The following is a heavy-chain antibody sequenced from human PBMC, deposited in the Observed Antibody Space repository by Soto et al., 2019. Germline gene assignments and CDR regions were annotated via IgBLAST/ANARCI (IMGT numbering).Heavy chain of an antibody. CDR1: GFTFSSYW. J-gene: IGHJ6*03. V-gene: IGHV3-7*01. CDR2: IKQDGSEK. CDR3: AREGSPWELVVDYYYMDV. D-gene: IGHD1-26*01. Sequence: EVQLVESGGGLVQPGGSLRLSCAASGFTFSSYWMSWVRQAPGKGLEWVANIKQDGSEKYYVDSVKGRFTISRDNAKNSLYLQMNSLRAEDTAVYYCAREGSPWELVVDYYYMDVWGKGTTVTVSS.